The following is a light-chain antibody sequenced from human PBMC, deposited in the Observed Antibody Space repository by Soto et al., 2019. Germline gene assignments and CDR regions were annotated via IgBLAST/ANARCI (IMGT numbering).Light chain of an antibody. V-gene: IGKV3-20*01. J-gene: IGKJ2*01. CDR1: QSVSNNY. Sequence: EVVLTQSPGTPSLSPGERATLSCRASQSVSNNYLAWYQQKPGQSPKLLIFGSSDRATGIPDRFSGSGSGTDFTLTISSLEPEDFAVYYCQQYGSSPPYTFGQRTKLEIK. CDR2: GSS. CDR3: QQYGSSPPYT.